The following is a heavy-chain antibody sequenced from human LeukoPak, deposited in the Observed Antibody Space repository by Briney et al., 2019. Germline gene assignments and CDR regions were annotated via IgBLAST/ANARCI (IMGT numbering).Heavy chain of an antibody. V-gene: IGHV1-69*13. Sequence: ASVKVSCKASGGPFNIYSFSWVRQAPGQGLEWMGGIIPVFDTPNYAQKFQGRVTISADESTSIVYMELSNLRSEDTAVYYCARDLVGATTSDYWGQGTLVTVSS. CDR2: IIPVFDTP. J-gene: IGHJ4*02. CDR3: ARDLVGATTSDY. CDR1: GGPFNIYS. D-gene: IGHD1-26*01.